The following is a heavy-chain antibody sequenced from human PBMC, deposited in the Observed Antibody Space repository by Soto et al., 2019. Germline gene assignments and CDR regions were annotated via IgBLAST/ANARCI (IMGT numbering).Heavy chain of an antibody. V-gene: IGHV1-46*01. CDR2: INPSGGST. Sequence: ASVKVSCKASGYTFTSYYMHWVRQAPGQGLEWMGIINPSGGSTSYAQKFQGRVTMTRDTSTSTVYMELSSLRSEDTAVYYCARNSMITFGGVNRRSRLNHGMDVWGQGTTVTVSS. D-gene: IGHD3-16*01. J-gene: IGHJ6*02. CDR3: ARNSMITFGGVNRRSRLNHGMDV. CDR1: GYTFTSYY.